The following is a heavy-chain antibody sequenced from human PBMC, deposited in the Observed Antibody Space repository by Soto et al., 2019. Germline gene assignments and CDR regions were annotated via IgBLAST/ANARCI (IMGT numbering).Heavy chain of an antibody. V-gene: IGHV3-11*06. CDR1: GFTFSDYY. CDR2: ISCSSSYT. Sequence: QVQLVESGGGLVKPGGSLRLSCAASGFTFSDYYMSWIRQAPGKGLEWVSYISCSSSYTNYADSVKGRFTISRDNAKNSLYLQMNSLRAEDTAVYYCAREGSSWYRGAFDIWGQGTMVTVSS. J-gene: IGHJ3*02. D-gene: IGHD6-13*01. CDR3: AREGSSWYRGAFDI.